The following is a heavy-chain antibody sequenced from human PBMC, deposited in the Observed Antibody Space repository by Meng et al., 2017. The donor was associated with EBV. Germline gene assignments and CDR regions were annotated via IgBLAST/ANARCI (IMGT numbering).Heavy chain of an antibody. CDR3: ARSGATIFGVVIPTYYFDY. CDR2: INAGNGNT. J-gene: IGHJ4*02. Sequence: HVQLVQSGAEGKKPGASVKVACKASGYTFTSYAMHWVRQAPGQRLEWMGGINAGNGNTKYSQKFQGRVTITRDTSASTAYMELSSLRSEDTAVYYCARSGATIFGVVIPTYYFDYWGQGTLVTVSS. D-gene: IGHD3-3*01. V-gene: IGHV1-3*01. CDR1: GYTFTSYA.